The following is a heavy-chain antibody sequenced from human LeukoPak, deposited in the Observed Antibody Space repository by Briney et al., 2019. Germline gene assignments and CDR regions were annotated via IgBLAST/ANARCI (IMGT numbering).Heavy chain of an antibody. CDR3: ARGGDIVVVPAANGGYYYMDV. Sequence: SETLSLTCTVSGYSISSGYYWGWIRQPPGKGLEWTGSIYHSGSTYYNPSLKGRVTISVDTSKNQFSLKLSSVTAADTAVYYCARGGDIVVVPAANGGYYYMDVWGKGTTVTVSS. CDR1: GYSISSGYY. J-gene: IGHJ6*03. D-gene: IGHD2-2*01. CDR2: IYHSGST. V-gene: IGHV4-38-2*02.